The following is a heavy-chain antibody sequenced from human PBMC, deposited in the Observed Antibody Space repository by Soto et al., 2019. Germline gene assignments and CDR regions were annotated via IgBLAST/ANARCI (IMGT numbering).Heavy chain of an antibody. CDR3: ARDPPLGTGYTGSIGGYFDY. J-gene: IGHJ4*02. V-gene: IGHV1-69*13. CDR1: GGTFSSYA. Sequence: SVKVSCKASGGTFSSYAISWVRQAPGQGLEWMGGIIPIFGTANYAQKFQGRVTITADESTSTAYMELSSLRSEDTAVYYCARDPPLGTGYTGSIGGYFDYWGQGTLVTVSS. D-gene: IGHD3-9*01. CDR2: IIPIFGTA.